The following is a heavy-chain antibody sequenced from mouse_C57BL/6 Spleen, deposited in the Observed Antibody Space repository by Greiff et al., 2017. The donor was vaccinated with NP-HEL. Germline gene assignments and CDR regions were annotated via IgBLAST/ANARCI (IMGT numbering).Heavy chain of an antibody. J-gene: IGHJ1*03. V-gene: IGHV5-4*01. CDR1: GFTFSSYA. D-gene: IGHD1-1*01. CDR3: ARSYYGSSHGYFDV. Sequence: DVQLVESGGGLVKPGGSLKLSCAASGFTFSSYAMSWVRQTPEKRLEWVATISDGGSYTYYPDNVKGRFTISRDNAKNNLYLQMSHLKSEDTAMYYCARSYYGSSHGYFDVWGTGTTVTVSS. CDR2: ISDGGSYT.